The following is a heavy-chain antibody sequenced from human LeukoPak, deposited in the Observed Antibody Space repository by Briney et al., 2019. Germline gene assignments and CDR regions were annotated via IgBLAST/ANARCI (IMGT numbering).Heavy chain of an antibody. J-gene: IGHJ3*02. CDR1: GFSFSGYA. Sequence: GGSLRLSCAASGFSFSGYAMNWVRQAPGKGLEWVSSISSSSSYIYYADSVKGRFTISRDNAKNSLYLQMNSLRAEDTAVYYCAREAGYSYGYDAFDIWGQGTMVTVSS. D-gene: IGHD5-18*01. CDR3: AREAGYSYGYDAFDI. V-gene: IGHV3-21*01. CDR2: ISSSSSYI.